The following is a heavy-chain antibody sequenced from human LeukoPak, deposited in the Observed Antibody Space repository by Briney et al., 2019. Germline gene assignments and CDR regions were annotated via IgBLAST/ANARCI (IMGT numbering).Heavy chain of an antibody. V-gene: IGHV3-11*04. J-gene: IGHJ6*04. CDR3: AELGITMIGGV. Sequence: GGSLRLSCAASGFTFDDYGMSWVRQVPGKGLEWVSYISSSGSIIYYADSVKGRFTISRDNAKNSLYLQMNSLRAEDTAVYYCAELGITMIGGVWGKGTAVTISS. D-gene: IGHD3-10*02. CDR1: GFTFDDYG. CDR2: ISSSGSII.